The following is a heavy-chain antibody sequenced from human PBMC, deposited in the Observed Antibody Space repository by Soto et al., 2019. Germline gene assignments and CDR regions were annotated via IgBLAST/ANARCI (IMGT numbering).Heavy chain of an antibody. V-gene: IGHV4-59*01. D-gene: IGHD4-4*01. Sequence: SETLPLTCTVSGGSISSVCWSWILQPPGQGLEWIGYICSGGTTKYNPSLKSRVTMSVDTSKTQFSLKLTSVTAADTAVYYCARVGSKSFYYATDVWGQGTTVAVS. CDR3: ARVGSKSFYYATDV. CDR2: ICSGGTT. J-gene: IGHJ6*02. CDR1: GGSISSVC.